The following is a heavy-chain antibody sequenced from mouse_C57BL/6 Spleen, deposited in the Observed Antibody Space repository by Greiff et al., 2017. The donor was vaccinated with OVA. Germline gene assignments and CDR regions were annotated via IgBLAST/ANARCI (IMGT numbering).Heavy chain of an antibody. V-gene: IGHV5-4*01. D-gene: IGHD1-1*01. Sequence: EVQRVESGGGLVKPGASLKLSCAASGFTFSSYAMSWVRQTPGKRLEWVATISDGGSYTNYTDNVKGRFTFSRDNAKNNLYLQMSHLKSEDTAMYDGAVEGDYGGSQAWFAYWGQGTLVTVSA. CDR3: AVEGDYGGSQAWFAY. J-gene: IGHJ3*01. CDR2: ISDGGSYT. CDR1: GFTFSSYA.